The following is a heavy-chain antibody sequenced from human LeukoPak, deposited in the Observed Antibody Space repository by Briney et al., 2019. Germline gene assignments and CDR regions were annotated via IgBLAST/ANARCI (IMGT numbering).Heavy chain of an antibody. CDR2: LYYSGST. CDR1: GDSISSSNSY. D-gene: IGHD3-3*01. V-gene: IGHV4-39*01. CDR3: ATSIFGVVRMGY. Sequence: PSETLSLTCTVSGDSISSSNSYRGWIRQPPGKGLEWIGSLYYSGSTYYNPSLKSRVTISVDTSKNQFSLKLTSVTAADTAVYYCATSIFGVVRMGYWGQGTLVTVSS. J-gene: IGHJ4*02.